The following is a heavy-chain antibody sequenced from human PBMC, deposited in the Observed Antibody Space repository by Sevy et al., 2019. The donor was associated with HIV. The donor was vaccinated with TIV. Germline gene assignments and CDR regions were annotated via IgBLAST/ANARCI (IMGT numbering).Heavy chain of an antibody. Sequence: ATVKVSCKASGGTFSSYAISWVRQAPRQGLERMGGIIPIFGTANYAQKFQGRVTITADESTSTAYMELSSLRSEDTAVYYCARDLLGEGDILTGSVYWGQGTLVTVSS. CDR1: GGTFSSYA. V-gene: IGHV1-69*13. J-gene: IGHJ4*02. CDR2: IIPIFGTA. CDR3: ARDLLGEGDILTGSVY. D-gene: IGHD3-9*01.